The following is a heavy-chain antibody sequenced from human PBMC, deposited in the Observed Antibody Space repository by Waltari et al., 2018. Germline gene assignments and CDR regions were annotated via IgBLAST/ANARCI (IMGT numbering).Heavy chain of an antibody. CDR1: GGSISSGGYY. V-gene: IGHV4-31*03. Sequence: VQLQESGPGLVKPSQTLSLTCTVSGGSISSGGYYWSWIRQHPGKGLEWIGYIYSRGSTYYNPSLKHRVTISVDTSKNQFSLKLSSVTAADTAVYYCAREVYGYSYAHGYYGMDVWGQGTTVTVSS. J-gene: IGHJ6*02. D-gene: IGHD5-18*01. CDR3: AREVYGYSYAHGYYGMDV. CDR2: IYSRGST.